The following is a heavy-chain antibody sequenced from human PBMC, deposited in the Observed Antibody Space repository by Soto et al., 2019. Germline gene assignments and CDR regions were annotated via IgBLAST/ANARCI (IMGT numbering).Heavy chain of an antibody. D-gene: IGHD3-3*01. CDR2: ISYDGSNK. V-gene: IGHV3-30-3*01. J-gene: IGHJ5*02. CDR3: ARDPSVDFWSGYLFDP. Sequence: GGSLRLSCAASGFTFSSYAMHWVRQAPGKGLEWVAVISYDGSNKYYADSVKGRFTISRDNSKNTLYLQMNSLRAEDTAVYYCARDPSVDFWSGYLFDPWGQGTLVTVSS. CDR1: GFTFSSYA.